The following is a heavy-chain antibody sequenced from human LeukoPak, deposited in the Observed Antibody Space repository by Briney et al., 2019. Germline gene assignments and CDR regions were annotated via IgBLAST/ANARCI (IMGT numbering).Heavy chain of an antibody. D-gene: IGHD2-15*01. CDR3: AGSYCTGGSCYFPDY. Sequence: GGSLRLSCAASGFTFSSYAMSWVRQAPGKGLEWVANIMQDGSDKYYVDSVKGRFTISRDNAKNSLYLQMNSLRAEDTAVYYCAGSYCTGGSCYFPDYWGQGTLVTVSS. CDR2: IMQDGSDK. J-gene: IGHJ4*02. V-gene: IGHV3-7*01. CDR1: GFTFSSYA.